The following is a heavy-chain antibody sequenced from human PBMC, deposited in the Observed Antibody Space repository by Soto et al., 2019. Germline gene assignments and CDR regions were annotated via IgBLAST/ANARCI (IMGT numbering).Heavy chain of an antibody. CDR2: IYYSGST. Sequence: SETLSLTCTVSGGSISGGGYYYIWIRHHPGKGLEWIGYIYYSGSTYYNPSLKSRFTISVDTSKNQFSLRLSSVTAADTAVYYCAGSPSSIHFDYWGQGTLVTVSS. CDR1: GGSISGGGYY. D-gene: IGHD1-26*01. J-gene: IGHJ4*02. V-gene: IGHV4-31*03. CDR3: AGSPSSIHFDY.